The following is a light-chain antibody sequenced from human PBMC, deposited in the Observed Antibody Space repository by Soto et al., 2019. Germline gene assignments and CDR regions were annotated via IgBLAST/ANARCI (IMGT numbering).Light chain of an antibody. CDR2: GAF. CDR3: QQYNSFSGT. CDR1: QSISSW. Sequence: DIQMTQSPSTLSASVGDRVTITCRASQSISSWLAWYQQKPGMAPKLLISGAFSLESGVPSRFSGSGSGTEFALTISSLQPDDFATYYCQQYNSFSGTFGGGTKVDIK. V-gene: IGKV1-5*01. J-gene: IGKJ4*01.